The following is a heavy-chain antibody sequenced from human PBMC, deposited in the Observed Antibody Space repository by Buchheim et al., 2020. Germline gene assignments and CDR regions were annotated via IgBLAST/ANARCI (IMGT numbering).Heavy chain of an antibody. V-gene: IGHV4-4*02. Sequence: QVQLQESGPGLVKPSGTLSLTCAVSGGSISSSNWWSWVRQPPGKGLEWIGEIYHSGSANYNPSLKSRVTITVDKSKHQLLLKLSSVTAADTAVYYCARSCRIQLWFCYYGMDVWGQGTT. CDR3: ARSCRIQLWFCYYGMDV. D-gene: IGHD5-18*01. CDR2: IYHSGSA. J-gene: IGHJ6*02. CDR1: GGSISSSNW.